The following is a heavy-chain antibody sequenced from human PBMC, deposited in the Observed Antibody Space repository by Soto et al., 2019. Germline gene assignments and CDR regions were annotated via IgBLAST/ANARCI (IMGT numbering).Heavy chain of an antibody. CDR1: GFTFGSYA. D-gene: IGHD3-22*01. Sequence: RRLSCAASGFTFGSYAMHWVRQAPGKGLEWVAVISYDGSNKYYADSVKGRFTISRDNSKNTLYLQMNSLRAEDTAVYYCARDPDSSGYYVFDYWGQGTLVTVSS. J-gene: IGHJ4*02. CDR3: ARDPDSSGYYVFDY. V-gene: IGHV3-30-3*01. CDR2: ISYDGSNK.